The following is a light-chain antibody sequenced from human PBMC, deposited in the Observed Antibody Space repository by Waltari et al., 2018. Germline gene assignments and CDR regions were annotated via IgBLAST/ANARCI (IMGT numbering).Light chain of an antibody. CDR2: RNT. Sequence: QQKSGQAPVVVIRRNTGSPSGIPERFSASDSGTTGSLVISGGQAEDEAEYYCQSADDSGDHVLFGGGTKLTVL. J-gene: IGLJ2*01. V-gene: IGLV3-25*03. CDR3: QSADDSGDHVL.